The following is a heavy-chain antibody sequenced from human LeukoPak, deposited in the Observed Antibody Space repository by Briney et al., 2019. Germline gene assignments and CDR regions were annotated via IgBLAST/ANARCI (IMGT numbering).Heavy chain of an antibody. CDR3: ARVGGIVVVPAALGGWFDP. D-gene: IGHD2-2*01. CDR1: GGSFSGFY. J-gene: IGHJ5*02. CDR2: INHSGST. V-gene: IGHV4-34*01. Sequence: SETLSLTCAVYGGSFSGFYWSWIRQPPGKGLEWIGEINHSGSTNYNPSLKGRVTILVDTSKNQISLKLSSVSAADTAVYYCARVGGIVVVPAALGGWFDPWGQGTLVTVSS.